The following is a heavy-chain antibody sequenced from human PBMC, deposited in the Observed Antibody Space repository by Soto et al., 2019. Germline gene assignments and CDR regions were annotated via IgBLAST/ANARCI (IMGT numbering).Heavy chain of an antibody. CDR3: ARYVYGRDV. CDR2: ISAYNGNT. D-gene: IGHD3-10*02. CDR1: GYTLTSYG. J-gene: IGHJ6*02. V-gene: IGHV1-18*04. Sequence: SVKVSCKASGYTLTSYGLSWVRQAPGQGLEWMGWISAYNGNTNYAQNLQGRVTMNTAASTSTAYMEMRSPRSDDTALYYCARYVYGRDVWGQGITDTVSS.